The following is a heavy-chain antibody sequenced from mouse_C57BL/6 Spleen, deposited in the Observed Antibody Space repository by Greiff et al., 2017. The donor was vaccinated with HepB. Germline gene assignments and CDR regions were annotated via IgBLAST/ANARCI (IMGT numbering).Heavy chain of an antibody. J-gene: IGHJ1*03. Sequence: VQLQQSGPGLVKPSQSLSLTCSVTGYSITSGYYWNWIRQFPGNKLEWMGYISYDGSNNYNPSLKNRISITRDTSKNQFFLKLNSVTTEDTATYYCARDSRGYFDVWGTGTTVTVSS. V-gene: IGHV3-6*01. CDR1: GYSITSGYY. CDR2: ISYDGSN. CDR3: ARDSRGYFDV.